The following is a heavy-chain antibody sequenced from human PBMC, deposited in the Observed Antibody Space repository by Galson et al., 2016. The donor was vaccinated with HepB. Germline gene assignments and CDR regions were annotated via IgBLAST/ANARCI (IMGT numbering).Heavy chain of an antibody. CDR1: GHTLTELS. V-gene: IGHV1-24*01. D-gene: IGHD6-13*01. J-gene: IGHJ3*01. CDR3: ATDESSSLGDVFDV. CDR2: FDAEEGEI. Sequence: SVKVSCKVSGHTLTELSLHWVRQAPGKGLEWMGGFDAEEGEIIYSQNFQARVTMTEDTSTDTAYMEASSLRSDDAAVYYCATDESSSLGDVFDVWGQGTMVIVSS.